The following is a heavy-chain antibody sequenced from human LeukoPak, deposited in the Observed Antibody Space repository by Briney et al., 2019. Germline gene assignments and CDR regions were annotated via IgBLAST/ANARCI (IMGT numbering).Heavy chain of an antibody. CDR1: GYTFTSYG. J-gene: IGHJ4*02. Sequence: GASVKVSCKASGYTFTSYGISWVRQAPGQGLEWMGWISAYNGNTNYAQKLQGRVTMTTDTSTSTAYMELRSLRSDDTAVYYCARVRVTYYYDSSGYYSYDYWGQGTLVTVSS. D-gene: IGHD3-22*01. V-gene: IGHV1-18*01. CDR2: ISAYNGNT. CDR3: ARVRVTYYYDSSGYYSYDY.